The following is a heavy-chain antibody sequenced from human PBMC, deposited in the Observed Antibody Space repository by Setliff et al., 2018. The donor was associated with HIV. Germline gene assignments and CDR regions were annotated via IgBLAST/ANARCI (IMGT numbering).Heavy chain of an antibody. Sequence: PSETLSLTCPQESLRDPPGSGYYWGWIRQPPGKGLEWIASIYYNGNIYYNPSLKSRVTITMDTSKNQFSLKLSSVTAADTAVYSCVRHLSEMAMVDHWGQGTLVTVSS. CDR2: IYYNGNI. J-gene: IGHJ4*02. CDR3: VRHLSEMAMVDH. V-gene: IGHV4-38-2*01. CDR1: DPPGSGYY.